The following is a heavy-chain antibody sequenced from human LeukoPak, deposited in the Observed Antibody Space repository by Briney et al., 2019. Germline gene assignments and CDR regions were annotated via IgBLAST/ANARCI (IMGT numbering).Heavy chain of an antibody. CDR2: ISSISSII. D-gene: IGHD6-13*01. CDR3: TRSRPGTEAGQPNFDY. Sequence: GGSLRLSCAASGFTFSTYSMSWVRQAPGKGLEWVSYISSISSIIYYADSVKGRFTISRDNARNSLYLQMNSLRAEDTAVYYCTRSRPGTEAGQPNFDYWGQGTLSPSPQ. CDR1: GFTFSTYS. V-gene: IGHV3-48*01. J-gene: IGHJ4*02.